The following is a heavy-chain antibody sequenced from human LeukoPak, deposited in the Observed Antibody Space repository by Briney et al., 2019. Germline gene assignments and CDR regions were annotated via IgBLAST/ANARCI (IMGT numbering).Heavy chain of an antibody. CDR3: ATPIGYSGYDLDY. CDR1: GYTFTTYY. Sequence: EASVKVSCKASGYTFTTYYIHWVRQAPGQGFEWMGIINPSGGSTSYAQKFQGRVTMTSDTSTSTVYMELSSLRSEDTAVYYCATPIGYSGYDLDYWGQGTLVTVSS. D-gene: IGHD5-12*01. J-gene: IGHJ4*02. V-gene: IGHV1-46*01. CDR2: INPSGGST.